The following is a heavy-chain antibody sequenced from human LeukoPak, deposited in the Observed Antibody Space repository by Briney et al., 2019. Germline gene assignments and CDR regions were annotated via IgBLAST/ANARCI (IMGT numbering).Heavy chain of an antibody. CDR3: ARDRSVGSTSPYDY. Sequence: PSETLSLTCAVYGGSFSGYYWSWIRQPPGKGLEWIGEINHSGSTNYNPSLKSRVTISVDTSKNQFSLKLSSVTAADTAVYYCARDRSVGSTSPYDYWGQGTLVTVSS. D-gene: IGHD2-2*01. CDR2: INHSGST. CDR1: GGSFSGYY. V-gene: IGHV4-34*01. J-gene: IGHJ4*02.